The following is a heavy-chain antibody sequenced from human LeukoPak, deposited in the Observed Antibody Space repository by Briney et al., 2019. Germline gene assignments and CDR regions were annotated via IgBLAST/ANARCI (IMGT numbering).Heavy chain of an antibody. V-gene: IGHV4-39*07. D-gene: IGHD5-12*01. J-gene: IGHJ4*02. CDR1: GGSISSSSYY. CDR2: IYYSGST. Sequence: SETLSLTCTVSGGSISSSSYYWGWIRQPPGKGLEWIGSIYYSGSTYYNPSLKSRVTISVDTSKNQFSLKLSSVTAADTAVYYCARVGGYDGGDFDYWGQGTLVTVSS. CDR3: ARVGGYDGGDFDY.